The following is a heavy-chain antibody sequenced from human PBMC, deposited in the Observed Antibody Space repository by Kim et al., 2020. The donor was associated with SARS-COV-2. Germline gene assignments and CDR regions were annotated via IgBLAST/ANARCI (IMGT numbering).Heavy chain of an antibody. CDR2: ISSSSSHI. Sequence: GGSLRLSCAASGFTFSCYSMNWVSQAPGKWLEWVSSISSSSSHIYYAYSVKGRVTISRYNAKNSLYLHMNSLRAEDTAVYYFARAQENYLDSCGQGSLVT. J-gene: IGHJ4*02. CDR3: ARAQENYLDS. V-gene: IGHV3-21*01. CDR1: GFTFSCYS.